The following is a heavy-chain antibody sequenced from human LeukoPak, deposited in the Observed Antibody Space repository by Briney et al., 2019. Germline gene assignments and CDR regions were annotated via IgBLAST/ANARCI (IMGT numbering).Heavy chain of an antibody. CDR1: GGAISSYY. V-gene: IGHV4-59*01. CDR2: IYYSGST. CDR3: ARASLRYDYVWGSGGAFDI. D-gene: IGHD3-16*01. Sequence: PSETLALTCTVSGGAISSYYWSWIRQPPGPGLEWIGYIYYSGSTNYNPSLKSRVTISVDTSKNQFSLKLSSVTAADTAVYYCARASLRYDYVWGSGGAFDIWGQGTMVTVSS. J-gene: IGHJ3*02.